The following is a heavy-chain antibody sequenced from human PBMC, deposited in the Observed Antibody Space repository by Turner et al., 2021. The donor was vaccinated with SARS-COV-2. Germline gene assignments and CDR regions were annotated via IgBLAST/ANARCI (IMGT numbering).Heavy chain of an antibody. D-gene: IGHD5-12*01. CDR2: IHVSGDTS. J-gene: IGHJ4*02. CDR3: AKEHEATRGHFDY. Sequence: EVQLLESGGGLVQPGGSLKFSCAASGFTFSSYAMSWVRQPPGKGLEWVSGIHVSGDTSYYADSVGGRFTISRDNSKNTLFLQMNRLRAEDTAVYYCAKEHEATRGHFDYWGQGTLITVSS. CDR1: GFTFSSYA. V-gene: IGHV3-23*01.